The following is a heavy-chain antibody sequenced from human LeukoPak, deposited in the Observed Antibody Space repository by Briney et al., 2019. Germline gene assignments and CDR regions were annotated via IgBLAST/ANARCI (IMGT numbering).Heavy chain of an antibody. Sequence: APVKVSCKASGFTFISYGFSWVRQAPGQGLEWMGWIGGYDGDRHYAEKFQGRVTITTDTSTSTAYMELRSLRSDDTAVYYCARDLWSVYDSSGYYRDFDYWGQGTLVTVSS. V-gene: IGHV1-18*01. CDR1: GFTFISYG. CDR2: IGGYDGDR. D-gene: IGHD3-22*01. J-gene: IGHJ4*02. CDR3: ARDLWSVYDSSGYYRDFDY.